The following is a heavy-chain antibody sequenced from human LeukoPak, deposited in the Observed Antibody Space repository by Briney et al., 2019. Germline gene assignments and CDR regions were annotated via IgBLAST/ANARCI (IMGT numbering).Heavy chain of an antibody. CDR3: ARHFIGASGSTWYLDL. V-gene: IGHV4-39*01. J-gene: IGHJ2*01. CDR1: GASLCSRVDY. CDR2: ISDIGST. D-gene: IGHD6-13*01. Sequence: PETLSLTCTVSGASLCSRVDYWGWVRPPPGKGVEWVGSISDIGSTYYNTSLTRRLTISVDTSKSQFSLKLSSVTATDTALYYCARHFIGASGSTWYLDLWGRGTRVTV.